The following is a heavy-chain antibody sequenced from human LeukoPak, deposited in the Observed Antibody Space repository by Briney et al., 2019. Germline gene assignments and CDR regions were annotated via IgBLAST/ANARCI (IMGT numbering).Heavy chain of an antibody. J-gene: IGHJ4*02. CDR3: ARDPASSGSCWFDY. Sequence: GGSLRLSCAASGFPLSSYWMHWVRHPPPKGLVLGSRINSDGSSTGYADSVRGRFTISRDNAKNTLYLQMNSLRAEDTAVYYCARDPASSGSCWFDYWGQGTLVTVSS. D-gene: IGHD2-15*01. CDR2: INSDGSST. V-gene: IGHV3-74*01. CDR1: GFPLSSYW.